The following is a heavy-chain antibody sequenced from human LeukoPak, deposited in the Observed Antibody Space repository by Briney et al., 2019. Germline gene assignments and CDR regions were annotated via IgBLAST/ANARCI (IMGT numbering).Heavy chain of an antibody. CDR2: INHSGST. Sequence: SQTLSLTCTVSGGSISSGGYYWSWIRQHPGKGLEWIGEINHSGSTNYNPSLKSRVTISVDTSKNQFSLKLSSVTAADTAVYYCARRNERRAPGAFDIWGQGTMVTVSS. V-gene: IGHV4-31*03. J-gene: IGHJ3*02. D-gene: IGHD1-1*01. CDR3: ARRNERRAPGAFDI. CDR1: GGSISSGGYY.